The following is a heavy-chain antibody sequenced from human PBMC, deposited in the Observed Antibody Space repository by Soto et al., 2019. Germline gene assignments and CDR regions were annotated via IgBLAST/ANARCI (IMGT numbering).Heavy chain of an antibody. CDR2: ISYAGSNK. Sequence: QVQLVESGGGVVQPGRSLRLSCAASGFTFSSYAIHWVRQAPGKGLEWVAVISYAGSNKYYADSVKGRFTISRDNSKNTLYLQMNSLRAEDTAVYYCARDPLWGTAMVLWYFDLWGRGTLVTVSS. CDR3: ARDPLWGTAMVLWYFDL. J-gene: IGHJ2*01. V-gene: IGHV3-30-3*01. D-gene: IGHD5-18*01. CDR1: GFTFSSYA.